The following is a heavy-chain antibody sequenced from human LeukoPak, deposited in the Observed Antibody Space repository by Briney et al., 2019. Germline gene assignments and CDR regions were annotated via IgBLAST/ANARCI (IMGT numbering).Heavy chain of an antibody. J-gene: IGHJ4*02. CDR2: IYYGGTT. V-gene: IGHV4-31*03. Sequence: SETLSLTCTASGGSISDDGYYWSWIRQLPGKGLEWIGYIYYGGTTEYNPSLESRITISVATSKTQFSLKLNSVTAADTAVYYCARGGATVTDYWGQGNLVTVSS. CDR1: GGSISDDGYY. CDR3: ARGGATVTDY. D-gene: IGHD4-17*01.